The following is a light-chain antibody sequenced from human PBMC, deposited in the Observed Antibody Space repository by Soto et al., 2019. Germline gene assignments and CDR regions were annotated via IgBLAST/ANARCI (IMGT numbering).Light chain of an antibody. CDR1: QSVPGSD. J-gene: IGKJ4*01. Sequence: EVVLTQSPGTLSMSPGDRATLSCRASQSVPGSDVAWYQQKPGQAPRLLIYDVSSRATGTTERFSGSGSGTDFTLNIGRLEPEDFAVYYCQQYGTSSLNFGGGTKVDIK. CDR3: QQYGTSSLN. CDR2: DVS. V-gene: IGKV3-20*01.